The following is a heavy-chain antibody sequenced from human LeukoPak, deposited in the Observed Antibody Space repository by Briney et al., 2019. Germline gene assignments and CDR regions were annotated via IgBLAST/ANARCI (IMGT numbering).Heavy chain of an antibody. V-gene: IGHV4-59*12. D-gene: IGHD3-10*01. Sequence: SETLSLTCTVSGGSISSYYWSWIRQPPGKGLEWIGYIYHSGSAYYNPSLKSRVTISVDRSKNQFSLRLSSVTAADTAVYYCARGVVRGGGYFDYWGQGTLVTVSS. CDR3: ARGVVRGGGYFDY. CDR1: GGSISSYY. J-gene: IGHJ4*02. CDR2: IYHSGSA.